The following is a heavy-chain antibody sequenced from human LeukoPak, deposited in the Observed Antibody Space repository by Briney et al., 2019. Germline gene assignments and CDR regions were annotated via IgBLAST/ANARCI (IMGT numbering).Heavy chain of an antibody. CDR3: ARALGYFGSGGEA. D-gene: IGHD3-10*01. V-gene: IGHV4-4*07. CDR2: IYPSGST. J-gene: IGHJ5*02. CDR1: GDSISSYF. Sequence: SETLSLTCTVSGDSISSYFWNWLRQPAGKGLEWIGRIYPSGSTNYNPSLSSRVTMSVDTSKNQFSLKLSSVTAADTAMYYCARALGYFGSGGEAWGQGTLVTVSS.